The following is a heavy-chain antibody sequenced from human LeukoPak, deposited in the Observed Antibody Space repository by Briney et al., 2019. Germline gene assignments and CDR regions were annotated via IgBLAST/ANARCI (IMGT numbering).Heavy chain of an antibody. V-gene: IGHV3-7*03. CDR2: IKEDGSEE. J-gene: IGHJ4*02. CDR1: GFTFSSYW. D-gene: IGHD3-22*01. Sequence: GGSLRLSCAASGFTFSSYWMSWVRQAPGKGLEWVANIKEDGSEEDYVGSVKGRFTISRDNAKNSLYLQMNSLRAEDTAVYYCARGMDYYDSSGYLYFDYWGQGTLVTVS. CDR3: ARGMDYYDSSGYLYFDY.